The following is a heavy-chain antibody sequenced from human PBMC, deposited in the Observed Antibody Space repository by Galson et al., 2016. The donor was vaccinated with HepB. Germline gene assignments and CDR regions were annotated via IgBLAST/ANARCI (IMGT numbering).Heavy chain of an antibody. CDR1: GYTFTNYN. CDR3: ARGRYYGMDV. J-gene: IGHJ6*02. V-gene: IGHV1-46*03. CDR2: INPSAGST. Sequence: SVKVSCKASGYTFTNYNMHWVRQAPGQGLEWMGIINPSAGSTSYAQKFQGRVTMTKDTSTSTVYMELSSLRTEDTAVYYCARGRYYGMDVWGQGTVVTVSS.